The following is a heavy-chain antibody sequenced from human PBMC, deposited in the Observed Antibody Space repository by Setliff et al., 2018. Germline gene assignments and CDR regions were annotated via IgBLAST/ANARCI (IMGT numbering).Heavy chain of an antibody. V-gene: IGHV3-23*01. CDR3: ARTCSGSGCYAGLES. CDR1: GFTFSSYA. D-gene: IGHD2-15*01. J-gene: IGHJ4*02. Sequence: GESLRLSCAASGFTFSSYAMSWVRQAPGKGLEWVSAISGSGGSTYYADSVKGRFTISRDNSKNTLYLQMNSLRPEDTAVYYCARTCSGSGCYAGLESWGQGTPVTVSS. CDR2: ISGSGGST.